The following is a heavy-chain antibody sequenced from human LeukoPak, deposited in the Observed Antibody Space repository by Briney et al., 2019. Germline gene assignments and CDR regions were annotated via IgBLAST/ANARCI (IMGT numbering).Heavy chain of an antibody. CDR3: AKLGDSST. Sequence: SPTLSLTCAISGDSVSIKSAAWSWVRQSPSRGLEWLGRIYYRSKWYNDYAVSVKSRIIITPDTSKNQFSLQLNSVTPEDTAVYYCAKLGDSSTWGQGTLVTVSS. J-gene: IGHJ5*02. CDR2: IYYRSKWYN. D-gene: IGHD6-19*01. V-gene: IGHV6-1*01. CDR1: GDSVSIKSAA.